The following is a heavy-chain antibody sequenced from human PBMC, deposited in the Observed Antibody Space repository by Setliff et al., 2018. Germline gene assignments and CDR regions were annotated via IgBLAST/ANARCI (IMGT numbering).Heavy chain of an antibody. J-gene: IGHJ6*02. CDR3: ARVRSYGSGSYYYYYYDMDV. CDR1: GGSISVYY. CDR2: ISSGST. Sequence: PSETLSLTCTVSGGSISVYYWTWFRQPPGKGLEWIGYISSGSTNYNPSLKSRVTISVDPSKNQFSLRVTSVTAADTAVYYCARVRSYGSGSYYYYYYDMDVWGQGTTVTVSS. D-gene: IGHD3-10*01. V-gene: IGHV4-59*01.